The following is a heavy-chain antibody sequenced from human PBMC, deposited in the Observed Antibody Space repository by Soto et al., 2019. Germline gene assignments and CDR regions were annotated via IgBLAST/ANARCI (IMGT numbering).Heavy chain of an antibody. CDR1: GFTFSSYD. D-gene: IGHD1-26*01. CDR2: IGTAGDT. CDR3: ASSLGGSLQDLVGAKEKPHYYYGMDV. J-gene: IGHJ6*02. V-gene: IGHV3-13*01. Sequence: GGSLRLSCAASGFTFSSYDMHWVRQATGKGLEWVSAIGTAGDTYHPGSVKGRFTISRENAKNSLYLQMNSLRAEDTAVYYCASSLGGSLQDLVGAKEKPHYYYGMDVWGQGTTVTVSS.